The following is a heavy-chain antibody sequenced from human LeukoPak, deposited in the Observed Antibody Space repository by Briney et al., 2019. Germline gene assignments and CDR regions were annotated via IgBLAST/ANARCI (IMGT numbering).Heavy chain of an antibody. Sequence: SGGSLRLSCTASGFTFGDYAMSWVRQAPGKGLEWVGFIRSKAYGGTTEYAASVKGRFTISRDDSKSIAYLQMNSLKTEDTAVYYCAKNRVGLRYFDWLLNNWGQGTLVTVSS. CDR1: GFTFGDYA. CDR3: AKNRVGLRYFDWLLNN. CDR2: IRSKAYGGTT. J-gene: IGHJ4*02. V-gene: IGHV3-49*04. D-gene: IGHD3-9*01.